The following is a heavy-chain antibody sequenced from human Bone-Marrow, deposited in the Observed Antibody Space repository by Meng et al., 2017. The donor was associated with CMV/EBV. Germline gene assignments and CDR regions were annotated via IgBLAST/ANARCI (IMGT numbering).Heavy chain of an antibody. J-gene: IGHJ6*02. D-gene: IGHD3-3*01. V-gene: IGHV1-18*01. Sequence: ASVKVSCKASGYTFTSYDINWVRQAPGQGLEWMGWISAYNGNTNYAQKLQGRVTMTTDTSTSTAYMELRSLRSDDTAVYYWARTAVYYDFWSGYYTRGSQGYGMDVWGQGTTVTVSS. CDR1: GYTFTSYD. CDR2: ISAYNGNT. CDR3: ARTAVYYDFWSGYYTRGSQGYGMDV.